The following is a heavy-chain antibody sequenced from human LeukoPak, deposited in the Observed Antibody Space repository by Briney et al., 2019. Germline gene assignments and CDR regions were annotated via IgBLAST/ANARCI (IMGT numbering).Heavy chain of an antibody. CDR2: ISSSSSYI. CDR3: AREEQQLVYFDY. CDR1: GFTFISYT. D-gene: IGHD6-13*01. V-gene: IGHV3-21*01. J-gene: IGHJ4*02. Sequence: PGRSLRLSCAASGFTFISYTMNWVRQAPGKGLEWVSSISSSSSYIYYADSVKGRFTVSRDNAKNSLYLQMNSLRAEDTAVYYCAREEQQLVYFDYWGQGTLVTVSS.